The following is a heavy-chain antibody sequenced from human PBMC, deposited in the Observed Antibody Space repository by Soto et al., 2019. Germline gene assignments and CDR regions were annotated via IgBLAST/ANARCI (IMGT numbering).Heavy chain of an antibody. CDR3: ARDSPRYSYALNWFDP. CDR2: ISSSGSTI. CDR1: GFTFSDYY. J-gene: IGHJ5*02. Sequence: QVQLVESGGGLVKPGGSLRLSCAASGFTFSDYYRSWIRQAPGKGLEWVSYISSSGSTIYYADSVKGRFTISRDNAKNSLYLQMNSLRAEDTAVYYCARDSPRYSYALNWFDPWGQGTLVTVSS. V-gene: IGHV3-11*01. D-gene: IGHD5-18*01.